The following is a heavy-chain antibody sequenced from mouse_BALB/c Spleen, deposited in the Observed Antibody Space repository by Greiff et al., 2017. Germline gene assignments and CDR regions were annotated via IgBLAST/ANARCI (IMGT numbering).Heavy chain of an antibody. Sequence: EVKLMESGGGLVKPGGSLKLSCAASGFTFSDYYMYWVRQTPDKRLEWVATISDGGSYTYYPDSVKGRFTISRDNAKNNLYLQMSSLKSEDTAMYYCARNRGYDGYYFDYWGQGTTLTVSS. CDR3: ARNRGYDGYYFDY. J-gene: IGHJ2*01. V-gene: IGHV5-4*02. CDR1: GFTFSDYY. D-gene: IGHD2-3*01. CDR2: ISDGGSYT.